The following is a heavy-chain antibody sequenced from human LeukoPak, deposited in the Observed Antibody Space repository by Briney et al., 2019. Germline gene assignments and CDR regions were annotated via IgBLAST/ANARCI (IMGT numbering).Heavy chain of an antibody. Sequence: GGSLRLSCAASGFTFSSYTMSWVRQAPGKGLEWVSTITTSDGNTHYADSVKGRFTVSRDNSKNTLYLQMNSLRAEDTAVYYCAKDGGLWVSAHWGDSWGRGTLVTVSS. D-gene: IGHD7-27*01. CDR1: GFTFSSYT. CDR3: AKDGGLWVSAHWGDS. J-gene: IGHJ4*02. CDR2: ITTSDGNT. V-gene: IGHV3-23*01.